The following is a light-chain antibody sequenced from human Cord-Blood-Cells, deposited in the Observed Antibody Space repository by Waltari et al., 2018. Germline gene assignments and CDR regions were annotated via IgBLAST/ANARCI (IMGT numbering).Light chain of an antibody. V-gene: IGLV2-11*01. J-gene: IGLJ3*02. CDR1: SSDVGGYNY. Sequence: QSALTQPRSVSGSPGQSVTISCTGTSSDVGGYNYVSWYQQHPGKAPKLIIYDVSKRPSGVPDRFSGSKSGNTASLTISGLQAEDEADYYCCSYAGSYGVFGGGTKLTVL. CDR3: CSYAGSYGV. CDR2: DVS.